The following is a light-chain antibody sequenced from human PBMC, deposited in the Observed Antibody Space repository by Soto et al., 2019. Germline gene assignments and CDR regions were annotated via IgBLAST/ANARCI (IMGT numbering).Light chain of an antibody. J-gene: IGKJ4*01. CDR2: DAS. CDR3: QQYNSLVS. V-gene: IGKV1-33*01. CDR1: QDISNY. Sequence: DIQMTQSPSSLSASVGDRVTITCQASQDISNYLNWYQQKPGKAPKVLIHDASDLETGVPSRFSGSGSGTNFTFTISRLQPEAFASYYCQQYNSLVSFGGGTKVQT.